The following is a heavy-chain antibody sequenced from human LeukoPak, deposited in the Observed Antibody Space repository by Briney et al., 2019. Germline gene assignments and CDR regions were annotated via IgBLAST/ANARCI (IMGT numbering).Heavy chain of an antibody. Sequence: GASVKVSCKASGYTFNSLGISWVRQAPGQGLEWIGWISPYKGNTNYAQKFQGRVTMTTDTSTSTAYMELWSLRSDDTAVYYCARDQGSLTRSWYTGYWGQGTQVTVSS. J-gene: IGHJ4*02. CDR3: ARDQGSLTRSWYTGY. V-gene: IGHV1-18*01. CDR1: GYTFNSLG. CDR2: ISPYKGNT. D-gene: IGHD6-13*01.